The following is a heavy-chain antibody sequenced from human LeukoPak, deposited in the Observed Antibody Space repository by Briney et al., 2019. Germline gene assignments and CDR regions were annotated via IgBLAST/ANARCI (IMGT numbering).Heavy chain of an antibody. CDR1: GYTFTSYG. CDR2: MNPNSGNT. D-gene: IGHD6-13*01. V-gene: IGHV1-8*02. Sequence: ASVKVSCKASGYTFTSYGISWVRQATGQGLEWMGWMNPNSGNTGYAQKFQGRVTMTRNTSISTAYMELSSLRSEDTAVYYCARFTGYSSSWYAKTYYYYYGMDVWGQGTTVTVSS. J-gene: IGHJ6*02. CDR3: ARFTGYSSSWYAKTYYYYYGMDV.